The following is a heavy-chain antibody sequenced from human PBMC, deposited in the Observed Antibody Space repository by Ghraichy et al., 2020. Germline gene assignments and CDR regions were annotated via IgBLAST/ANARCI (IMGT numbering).Heavy chain of an antibody. J-gene: IGHJ6*02. D-gene: IGHD3-10*01. CDR2: IWYDGSDK. CDR3: ASLSYGSGSFDV. Sequence: GGSLRLSCAASGFSFSSYGMHWVRQAPGKGLEWVAVIWYDGSDKYYADSVKGRFTISRDNSKNTLYLQMNSLRAEDTAVYYCASLSYGSGSFDVWGQGTTVTVSS. CDR1: GFSFSSYG. V-gene: IGHV3-33*01.